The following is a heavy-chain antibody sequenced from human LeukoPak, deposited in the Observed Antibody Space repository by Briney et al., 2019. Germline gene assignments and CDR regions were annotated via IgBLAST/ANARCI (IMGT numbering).Heavy chain of an antibody. D-gene: IGHD3-22*01. J-gene: IGHJ4*02. V-gene: IGHV4-4*07. CDR1: GGSISSYY. CDR3: ARGDSSGSFDY. Sequence: SETLSLTCTVSGGSISSYYWSWIRQPPGKGLEWIGRVYTNGNTNYNPSFKSRVTMSVDTSKNQFSLKLSSVTAADTAVYYCARGDSSGSFDYWGQGTLVTVSS. CDR2: VYTNGNT.